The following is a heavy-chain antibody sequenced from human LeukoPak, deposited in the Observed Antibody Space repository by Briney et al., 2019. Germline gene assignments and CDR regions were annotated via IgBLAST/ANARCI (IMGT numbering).Heavy chain of an antibody. D-gene: IGHD3-9*01. CDR3: ARDARTPGLLTGYNDAFDI. CDR1: GGSISSSSYY. CDR2: IYYSGST. V-gene: IGHV4-61*05. Sequence: SETLSLTCTVSGGSISSSSYYWGWIRQPPGKGLEWIGYIYYSGSTNYNPSLKSRVTISVDTSKNQFSLKLSSVTAADTAVYYCARDARTPGLLTGYNDAFDIWGQGTMVTVSS. J-gene: IGHJ3*02.